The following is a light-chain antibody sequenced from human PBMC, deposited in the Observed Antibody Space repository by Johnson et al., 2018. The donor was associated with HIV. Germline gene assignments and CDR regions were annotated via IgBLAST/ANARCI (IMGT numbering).Light chain of an antibody. V-gene: IGLV1-51*02. CDR3: GTWDSSLRVCG. CDR1: SSNIGNNY. J-gene: IGLJ1*01. Sequence: QSVLTQPPSVSAAPGQKVTISCSGSSSNIGNNYVSWYQQLPGTAPKLLIYEDNKRPSGIPARFSGSKSGTLATLGINGLQTGDEANYYCGTWDSSLRVCGVGTGTKVTVL. CDR2: EDN.